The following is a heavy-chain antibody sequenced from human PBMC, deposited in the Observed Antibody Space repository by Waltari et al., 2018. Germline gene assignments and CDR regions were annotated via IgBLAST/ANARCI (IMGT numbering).Heavy chain of an antibody. Sequence: QVQLVESGGGVVQPGRSLSLSCAASGFTFSSYAMHRVRQAPGKGLGWVAVISYDGSNKYYADSVKGRFTISRDNSKNTLYLQMNSLRAEDTAVYYCARGDIWGSYRRSFDYWGQGTLVTVSS. CDR2: ISYDGSNK. J-gene: IGHJ4*02. CDR3: ARGDIWGSYRRSFDY. V-gene: IGHV3-30-3*01. CDR1: GFTFSSYA. D-gene: IGHD3-16*02.